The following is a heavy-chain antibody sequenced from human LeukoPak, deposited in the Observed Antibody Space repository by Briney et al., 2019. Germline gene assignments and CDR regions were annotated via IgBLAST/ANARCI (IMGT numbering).Heavy chain of an antibody. J-gene: IGHJ4*02. V-gene: IGHV3-30-3*01. CDR2: ISYDGSNK. CDR1: EFIFSSYT. CDR3: TRTSNGSHGDY. Sequence: GGSLRLSCAASEFIFSSYTMHWVRQVPGKGLEWVAIISYDGSNKAYADSVKGRFTISRDNSKNTLYLQMNSLRAEDTAVYYCTRTSNGSHGDYWGQGTLVTVSS. D-gene: IGHD1-26*01.